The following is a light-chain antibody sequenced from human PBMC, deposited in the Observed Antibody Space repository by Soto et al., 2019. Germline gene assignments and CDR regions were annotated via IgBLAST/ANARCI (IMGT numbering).Light chain of an antibody. CDR3: CSYAGSYTFGSPNWV. CDR1: SSDVGGYNY. Sequence: QSALTQPRSVSGSPGQSVTISCTGTSSDVGGYNYVSWYQQHPGKAPKLMIYDVSKRPSGVPDRFSGSKSGNTASLTISGLQAEDEADYYCCSYAGSYTFGSPNWVFGGGTQLTVL. CDR2: DVS. J-gene: IGLJ7*01. V-gene: IGLV2-11*01.